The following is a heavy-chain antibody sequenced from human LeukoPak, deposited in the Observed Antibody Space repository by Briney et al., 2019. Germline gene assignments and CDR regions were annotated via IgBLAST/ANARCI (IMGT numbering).Heavy chain of an antibody. J-gene: IGHJ3*02. CDR2: IYYSGST. Sequence: SETLSLTCTVSGGSISSYYWSWIRQPPGKELEWIGYIYYSGSTNYNPSLKSRVTISVDTPKNQFSLKLSSVTAADTAVYYCARDPGAADAFDIWGQGTMVTVSS. V-gene: IGHV4-59*01. D-gene: IGHD2-8*02. CDR1: GGSISSYY. CDR3: ARDPGAADAFDI.